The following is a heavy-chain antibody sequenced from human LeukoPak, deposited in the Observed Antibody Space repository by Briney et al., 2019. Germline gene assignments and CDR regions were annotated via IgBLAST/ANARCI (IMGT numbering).Heavy chain of an antibody. D-gene: IGHD2-15*01. Sequence: SETLSLTCTVSGGSISSSRYYWRWIPQPPGKGLVWIGSIYYSGSTYYNPSLKSRVTISVDTSKNQFSLKLSSVTAADTAVYYCARRYCSGGSCYSDNWFDPWGQGTLVTVSS. V-gene: IGHV4-39*01. CDR1: GGSISSSRYY. J-gene: IGHJ5*02. CDR3: ARRYCSGGSCYSDNWFDP. CDR2: IYYSGST.